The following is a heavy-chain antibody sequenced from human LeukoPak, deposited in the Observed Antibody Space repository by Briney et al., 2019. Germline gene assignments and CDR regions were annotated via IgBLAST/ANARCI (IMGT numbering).Heavy chain of an antibody. D-gene: IGHD5-12*01. CDR1: GFTFSNYG. V-gene: IGHV3-30*02. CDR2: IRYDGSNK. Sequence: GGSLRLSCAASGFTFSNYGMSWVRQAPGKGLEWGAFIRYDGSNKYYADSVKGRFTISRDNSKNTLYLQMNSLRAEDTAVYYCAKSRGGYSGYDPPGYWGQGTLVTVSS. J-gene: IGHJ4*02. CDR3: AKSRGGYSGYDPPGY.